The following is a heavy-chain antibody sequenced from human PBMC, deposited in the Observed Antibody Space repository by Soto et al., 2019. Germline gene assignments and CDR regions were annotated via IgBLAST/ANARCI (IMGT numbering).Heavy chain of an antibody. Sequence: GESLKISCKGSGYSFSTYWIAWVRQRPGKGLEWMGIIYPGDSTTRYSPSFQGQVTISADKSITTAYLQWSSLKASDTAIYYCARPNGHNYGLTTAYYFHHWGQGTLVTVSS. CDR1: GYSFSTYW. D-gene: IGHD3-10*01. J-gene: IGHJ4*02. CDR2: IYPGDSTT. V-gene: IGHV5-51*01. CDR3: ARPNGHNYGLTTAYYFHH.